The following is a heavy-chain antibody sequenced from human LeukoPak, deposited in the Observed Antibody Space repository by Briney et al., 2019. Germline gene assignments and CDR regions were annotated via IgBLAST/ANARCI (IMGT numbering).Heavy chain of an antibody. CDR1: GSTFSSYA. CDR3: ARRGCTNGVCYNAPDYYYYYMDV. J-gene: IGHJ6*03. Sequence: SVTVSCKASGSTFSSYAISWVRQAPGQGLEWMGGIIPNFGTTNYAQKFQGRVTITTDKSTSTAYMELISLSSEARAVYYCARRGCTNGVCYNAPDYYYYYMDVWGKGATVTVSS. D-gene: IGHD2-8*01. CDR2: IIPNFGTT. V-gene: IGHV1-69*05.